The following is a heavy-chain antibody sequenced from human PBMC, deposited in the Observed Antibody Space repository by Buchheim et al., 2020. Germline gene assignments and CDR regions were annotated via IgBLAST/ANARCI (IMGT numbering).Heavy chain of an antibody. CDR2: ISYDGSNK. V-gene: IGHV3-30*18. CDR3: AKDRVRCGGGSCHTHYYYYYGMDV. D-gene: IGHD2-15*01. J-gene: IGHJ6*02. Sequence: QVQLVESGGGVVQPGRSLRLSCAASGFTFSSYGMHWVRQAPGKGLEWVAVISYDGSNKYYADSVKGRFTISRDNSKNTLYLQMNSLGAEDTTVYYCAKDRVRCGGGSCHTHYYYYYGMDVWGQGTT. CDR1: GFTFSSYG.